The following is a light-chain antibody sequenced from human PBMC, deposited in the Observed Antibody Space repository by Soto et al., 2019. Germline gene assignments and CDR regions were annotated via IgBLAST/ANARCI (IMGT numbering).Light chain of an antibody. CDR1: QGINNF. J-gene: IGKJ2*01. V-gene: IGKV1-9*01. Sequence: IQLTQSPSPLSAPVGDRVTITCRASQGINNFLAWYHQRPGKTPQLLVYGASTLQSGVPPRFSGSGSGTDFTLTISSLQPEDFATYYWQQLTNFRFTFGEGTKLDIK. CDR3: QQLTNFRFT. CDR2: GAS.